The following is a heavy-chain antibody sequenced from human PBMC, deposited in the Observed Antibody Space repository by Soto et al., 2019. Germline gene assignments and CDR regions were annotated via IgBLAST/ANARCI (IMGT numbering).Heavy chain of an antibody. CDR2: ISSSSSTI. D-gene: IGHD6-13*01. J-gene: IGHJ4*02. Sequence: GGSLRLSCAASGFTFSSYSMNWVRQAPGKGLEWVSYISSSSSTIYYADSVKGRFTISRDNAKNSLYLQMNSLRAEDTAVYYCARDFGIAAAGTLDLDYWGQGTLVTVSS. CDR3: ARDFGIAAAGTLDLDY. CDR1: GFTFSSYS. V-gene: IGHV3-48*01.